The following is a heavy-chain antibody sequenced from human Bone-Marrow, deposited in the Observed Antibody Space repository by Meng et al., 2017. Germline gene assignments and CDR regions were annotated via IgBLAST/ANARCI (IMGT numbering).Heavy chain of an antibody. CDR1: GFTFSSYG. V-gene: IGHV3-33*01. D-gene: IGHD6-13*01. J-gene: IGHJ6*02. Sequence: LSLTCAASGFTFSSYGMHWVRQAPGKGLEWVAVIWYDGSNKYYADSVKGRFTISRDNSKNTLYLQMNSLRAEDTPVYYCARELAAAGILGVYYYYGMDVWGQGTTVTVSS. CDR2: IWYDGSNK. CDR3: ARELAAAGILGVYYYYGMDV.